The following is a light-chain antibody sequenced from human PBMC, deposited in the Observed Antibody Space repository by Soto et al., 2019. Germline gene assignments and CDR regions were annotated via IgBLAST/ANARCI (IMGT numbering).Light chain of an antibody. CDR1: QSVSSH. CDR2: DAS. V-gene: IGKV3-20*01. J-gene: IGKJ5*01. Sequence: EIVLTQSAADLSLSPGDRATLSCRASQSVSSHLAWYQQKPGQSPRLLIYDASSRATGIPDRFSGSGSGTDFTLTISRLEPEDFAVYYCQQYGSSRTTFGQGTRLEI. CDR3: QQYGSSRTT.